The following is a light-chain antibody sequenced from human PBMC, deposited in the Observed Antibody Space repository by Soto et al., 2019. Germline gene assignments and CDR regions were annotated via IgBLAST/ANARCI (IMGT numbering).Light chain of an antibody. CDR3: QQYNRYSLT. CDR1: QSISSW. J-gene: IGKJ4*01. Sequence: DIQMTQSPSTLSASVGDRVTITCRASQSISSWLAWYQQKPGKAPKLLIYDASSLESGVPSSFSGSGSDTEFTLTINNLQPDDVATYHCQQYNRYSLTFGGGTKVEIK. CDR2: DAS. V-gene: IGKV1-5*01.